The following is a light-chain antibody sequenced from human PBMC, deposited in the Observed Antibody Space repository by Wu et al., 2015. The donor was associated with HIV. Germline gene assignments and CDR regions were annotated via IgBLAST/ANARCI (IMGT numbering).Light chain of an antibody. Sequence: DIQMTQSPSTLSASVGDRLTITCRASQSISSWLAWYQQKPGKAPKLLIYKASNLESGVPSRFSGSGSGTEFTLTISSLQPDDFATYYCQQYNGYFWTFGQGTKGGNQT. V-gene: IGKV1-5*03. CDR1: QSISSW. CDR3: QQYNGYFWT. J-gene: IGKJ1*01. CDR2: KAS.